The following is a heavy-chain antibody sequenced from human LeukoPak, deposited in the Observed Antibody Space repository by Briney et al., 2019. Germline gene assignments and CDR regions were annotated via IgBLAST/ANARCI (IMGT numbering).Heavy chain of an antibody. J-gene: IGHJ4*02. V-gene: IGHV3-23*01. Sequence: GGSLRLSCAASGFTFSSYAMSWVRQAPGKGLEWVSDISGSGDITYYAASVKGRFTISRDNSKNTVYLQMNSLRAEDTAVYHCAKEFQYSGLFDYWGQGTLVTVSS. CDR1: GFTFSSYA. CDR3: AKEFQYSGLFDY. D-gene: IGHD6-25*01. CDR2: ISGSGDIT.